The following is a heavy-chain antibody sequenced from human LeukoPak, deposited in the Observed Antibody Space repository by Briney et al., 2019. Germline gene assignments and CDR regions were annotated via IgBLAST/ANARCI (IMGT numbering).Heavy chain of an antibody. Sequence: SETLSLTCAVYGGSFSGYYWSWIRQPPGKGPEWIGEINHSGSTNYNPSLKSRVTISVDTSKNQFSLKLSSVTAADTAVYYCARVSGSYYLFDNWFDPWGQGTLVTVSS. CDR2: INHSGST. J-gene: IGHJ5*02. CDR1: GGSFSGYY. CDR3: ARVSGSYYLFDNWFDP. D-gene: IGHD3-10*01. V-gene: IGHV4-34*01.